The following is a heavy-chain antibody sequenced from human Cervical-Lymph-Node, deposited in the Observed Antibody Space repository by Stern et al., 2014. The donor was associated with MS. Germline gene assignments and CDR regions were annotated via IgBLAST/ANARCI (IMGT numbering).Heavy chain of an antibody. Sequence: VQLVESGPGLVKPSQTLSLTCTVSGGAVSSGDRYWSWIRQHPGKGLEWIGNISYSGNTYYNPSLESRVTISMDRSKNQFSLKLRSVTAADTAVYYCARVTEFLRFFYPDYWGQGTRVTVSS. D-gene: IGHD3-3*01. CDR2: ISYSGNT. CDR3: ARVTEFLRFFYPDY. CDR1: GGAVSSGDRY. V-gene: IGHV4-31*03. J-gene: IGHJ4*02.